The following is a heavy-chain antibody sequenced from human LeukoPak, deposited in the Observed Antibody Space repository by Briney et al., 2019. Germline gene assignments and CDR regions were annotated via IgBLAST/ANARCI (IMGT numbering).Heavy chain of an antibody. CDR1: GFTFGDYA. Sequence: GGSLRLSCTASGFTFGDYAMSWVRQAPGKGLEWVGFIRSKAYGGTTEYAASVKGRFTISRDDSKSIAYLQMNSLKTEDTAVYYCTREFFDYPYGYFDYWGQGTLVTVSS. CDR3: TREFFDYPYGYFDY. J-gene: IGHJ4*02. V-gene: IGHV3-49*04. D-gene: IGHD3/OR15-3a*01. CDR2: IRSKAYGGTT.